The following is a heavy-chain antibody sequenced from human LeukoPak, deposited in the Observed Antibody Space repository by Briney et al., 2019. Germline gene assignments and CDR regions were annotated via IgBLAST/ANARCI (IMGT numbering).Heavy chain of an antibody. J-gene: IGHJ5*02. Sequence: GGSLRLSCTTSGFSFSTYEMNWVRQAPGRGLEWVAVIWYDGSNKYYADSVKGRFTISRDNSKNTLYLQMNSLRAEDTALYYCARDAVWFGELSGFDPWGQGTLVTVSS. CDR2: IWYDGSNK. D-gene: IGHD3-10*01. V-gene: IGHV3-33*08. CDR1: GFSFSTYE. CDR3: ARDAVWFGELSGFDP.